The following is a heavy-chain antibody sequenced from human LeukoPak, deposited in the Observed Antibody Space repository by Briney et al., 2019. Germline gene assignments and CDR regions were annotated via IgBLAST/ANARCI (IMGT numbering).Heavy chain of an antibody. CDR3: ARGGDYGDYSRY. V-gene: IGHV3-23*01. J-gene: IGHJ4*02. CDR2: ISGSGGST. CDR1: GFTFSTCA. D-gene: IGHD4-17*01. Sequence: GGSLRLSCAASGFTFSTCAMGWVRQAPGKGLGWVSAISGSGGSTFYADSVKGRFTISRDNSKNTVYLQMSGLRAEDTALYYCARGGDYGDYSRYWGQGTLVTVSS.